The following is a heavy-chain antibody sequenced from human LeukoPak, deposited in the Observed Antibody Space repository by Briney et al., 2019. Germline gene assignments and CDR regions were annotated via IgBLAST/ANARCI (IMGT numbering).Heavy chain of an antibody. D-gene: IGHD5-12*01. Sequence: PGGSLRLSCAASGFTFSSYGMHWVRQAPGKGLEWVAFIRYDGSNKYYADSVKGRFTISRVNSKNTLYLQMNSLRAEDTAVYYCANFRGYSGYGGLFDYWGQGTLVTVSS. CDR2: IRYDGSNK. V-gene: IGHV3-30*02. CDR1: GFTFSSYG. CDR3: ANFRGYSGYGGLFDY. J-gene: IGHJ4*02.